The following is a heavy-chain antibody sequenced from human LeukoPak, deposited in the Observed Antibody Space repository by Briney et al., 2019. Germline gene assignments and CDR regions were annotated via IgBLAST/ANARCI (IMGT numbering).Heavy chain of an antibody. Sequence: PSETLSLTCAVYGGSFSGYYWSWIRQPPGKGLEWIGEINHSGSTNYNPSLKSRVTISVDTSKNQFSLKLSSVTAADTAVYYCASGSSFVPTYYFDYWGQGTLVTVPS. D-gene: IGHD2-2*01. CDR1: GGSFSGYY. CDR2: INHSGST. V-gene: IGHV4-34*01. CDR3: ASGSSFVPTYYFDY. J-gene: IGHJ4*02.